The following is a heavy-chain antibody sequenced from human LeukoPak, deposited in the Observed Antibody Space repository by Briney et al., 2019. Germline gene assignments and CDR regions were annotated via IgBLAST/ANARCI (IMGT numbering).Heavy chain of an antibody. Sequence: GGSLRLSCAASGFTFDDYAMHWVRHAPGKGLVWVSRINSDGSSTRYADSVKGRFTISRDNAKNTLYLQMNSLRAEGTAVYYCARVLASDYYYYYYGLDVWGQGTTVTVSS. D-gene: IGHD3-3*02. CDR3: ARVLASDYYYYYYGLDV. J-gene: IGHJ6*02. CDR1: GFTFDDYA. CDR2: INSDGSST. V-gene: IGHV3-74*01.